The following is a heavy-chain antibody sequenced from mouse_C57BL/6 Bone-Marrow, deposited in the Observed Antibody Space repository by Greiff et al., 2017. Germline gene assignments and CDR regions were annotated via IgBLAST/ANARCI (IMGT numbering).Heavy chain of an antibody. CDR2: IWSGGST. CDR1: GFSLTSYG. V-gene: IGHV2-2*02. D-gene: IGHD2-14*01. Sequence: QVHVKQSGPGLVQPSQSLSITCTVSGFSLTSYGVHWVRQSPGKGLEWLGVIWSGGSTDYNAAFISRLSISKDNSKSQVFFKMNSLQANDTAIYYCARKRYRYDVYAMDYWGQGTSVTVSS. CDR3: ARKRYRYDVYAMDY. J-gene: IGHJ4*01.